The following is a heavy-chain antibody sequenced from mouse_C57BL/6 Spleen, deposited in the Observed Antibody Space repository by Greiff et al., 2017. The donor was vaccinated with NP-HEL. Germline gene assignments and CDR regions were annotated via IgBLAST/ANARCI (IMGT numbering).Heavy chain of an antibody. CDR3: ASVYDYDEGVYAMDY. Sequence: EVQGVESGGGLVQPGGSLKLSCAASGFTFSDYGMAWVRQAPRKGPEWVAFISNLAYSIYYADTVTGRFTISRENAKNTLYLEMSSLRSEDTAMYYCASVYDYDEGVYAMDYWGQGTSVTVSS. D-gene: IGHD2-4*01. CDR1: GFTFSDYG. CDR2: ISNLAYSI. V-gene: IGHV5-15*01. J-gene: IGHJ4*01.